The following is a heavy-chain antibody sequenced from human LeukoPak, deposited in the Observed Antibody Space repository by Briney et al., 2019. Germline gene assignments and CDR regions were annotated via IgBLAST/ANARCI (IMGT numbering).Heavy chain of an antibody. V-gene: IGHV3-21*01. J-gene: IGHJ5*02. D-gene: IGHD3-3*01. CDR2: ISSSSSYI. Sequence: GVSLRLSCAASGITFSSYSMNCVRPAPGKGLELFSSISSSSSYIYYEDSVKGRFTISRDNDKNSLYLQMNSMRADDTAVYYCAREYGYDFWRGDNWFDPWRQATMVTVSS. CDR3: AREYGYDFWRGDNWFDP. CDR1: GITFSSYS.